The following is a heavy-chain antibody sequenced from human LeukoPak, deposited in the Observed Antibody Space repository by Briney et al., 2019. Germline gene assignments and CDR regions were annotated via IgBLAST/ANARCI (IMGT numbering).Heavy chain of an antibody. V-gene: IGHV4-4*07. J-gene: IGHJ5*02. D-gene: IGHD3-10*01. CDR2: IYPSGST. CDR1: GGSISSYF. Sequence: TETLSLTCTVSGGSISSYFWNWIRQPAGKGLEWIGRIYPSGSTNYNPSLKSRVTMSVDTSKNQFSLKLSSVTAADTAMYYCARALGYFGSGGEAWGQGTLVTVSS. CDR3: ARALGYFGSGGEA.